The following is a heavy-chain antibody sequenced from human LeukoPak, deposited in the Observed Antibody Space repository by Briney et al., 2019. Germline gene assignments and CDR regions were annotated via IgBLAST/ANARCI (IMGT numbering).Heavy chain of an antibody. CDR1: GYTFTSYG. V-gene: IGHV1-69*13. J-gene: IGHJ4*02. CDR2: IIPIFGTA. CDR3: ARDPDRGYSSGWYYFDY. Sequence: ASVKVSCKASGYTFTSYGISWVRQAPGQGLEWMGGIIPIFGTANYAQKFQGRVTITADESTSTVYMELSSLRSEDTAVYYCARDPDRGYSSGWYYFDYWGQGTLVTVSS. D-gene: IGHD6-19*01.